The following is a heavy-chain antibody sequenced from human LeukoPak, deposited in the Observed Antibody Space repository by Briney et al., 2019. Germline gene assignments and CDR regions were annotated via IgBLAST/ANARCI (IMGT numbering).Heavy chain of an antibody. CDR1: GGSFSGYY. CDR3: ARGKPARGSGRSSFDY. CDR2: INHSGST. J-gene: IGHJ4*02. D-gene: IGHD3-10*01. Sequence: SETLSLTCAVYGGSFSGYYWSWIRQPPGKWLEWIGEINHSGSTNYNPSLKSRVTISVDTSKNQFSLKLSSVTAADTAVYYCARGKPARGSGRSSFDYWGQGTLVTVSS. V-gene: IGHV4-34*01.